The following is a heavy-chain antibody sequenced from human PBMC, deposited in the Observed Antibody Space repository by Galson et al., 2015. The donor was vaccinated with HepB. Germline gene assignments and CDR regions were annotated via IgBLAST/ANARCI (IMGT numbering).Heavy chain of an antibody. V-gene: IGHV4-59*08. Sequence: SETLSLTCTVSGGSISSYYWSWIRQPPGKGLEWIGYIYYSGSTNYNSSLKSRVTISVDTSKNQFSLKLSSVTAADTAVYYCARLRGRFLAGYYYYGLDIWGQGATVTVSS. J-gene: IGHJ6*02. CDR1: GGSISSYY. CDR3: ARLRGRFLAGYYYYGLDI. CDR2: IYYSGST. D-gene: IGHD3-3*01.